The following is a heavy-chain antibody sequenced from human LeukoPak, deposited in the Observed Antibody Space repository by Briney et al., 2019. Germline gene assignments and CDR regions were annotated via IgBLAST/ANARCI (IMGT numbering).Heavy chain of an antibody. Sequence: SETLSLTCTVSGGSISSYYWSWIRQPPGKGLEWIEYIYYSGSTNYNPSLKSRVTISVDTSKNQFSLKLSSVTAADTAVYYCARDLHGASSGYFDYWGQGTLVTVSS. V-gene: IGHV4-59*01. CDR1: GGSISSYY. J-gene: IGHJ4*02. D-gene: IGHD3-22*01. CDR3: ARDLHGASSGYFDY. CDR2: IYYSGST.